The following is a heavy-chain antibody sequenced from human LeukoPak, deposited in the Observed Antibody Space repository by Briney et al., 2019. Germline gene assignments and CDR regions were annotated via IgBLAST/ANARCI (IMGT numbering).Heavy chain of an antibody. CDR3: AKDPNYYDSSGYYWGRDWYFDL. D-gene: IGHD3-22*01. V-gene: IGHV3-23*01. CDR1: GFTFSSYA. J-gene: IGHJ2*01. CDR2: ISGSGGST. Sequence: QPGGSLRLCCAASGFTFSSYAMSWVRQAPGKGLEWVSAISGSGGSTYYADSVKGRFTISRDNSKNTLYLQMNSLRAEDTAVYYCAKDPNYYDSSGYYWGRDWYFDLWGRGTLVTVSS.